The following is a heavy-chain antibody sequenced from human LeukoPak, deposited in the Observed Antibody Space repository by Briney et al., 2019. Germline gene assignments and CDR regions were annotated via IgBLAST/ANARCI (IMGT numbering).Heavy chain of an antibody. J-gene: IGHJ4*02. V-gene: IGHV4-31*03. CDR2: IYYSGST. Sequence: PSETLSLTFTVSGGSISSGGYYWSWIRQHPGKGLEWIGYIYYSGSTYYNPSLKSRVTISVDTSKNQFSLKLNSVTAADTAVYYCARDEGYYPDYWGQGTLVTVSS. CDR1: GGSISSGGYY. CDR3: ARDEGYYPDY.